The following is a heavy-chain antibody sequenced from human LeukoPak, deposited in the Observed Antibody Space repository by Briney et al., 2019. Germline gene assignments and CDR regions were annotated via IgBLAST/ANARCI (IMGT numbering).Heavy chain of an antibody. CDR2: INTNTGNP. D-gene: IGHD5-24*01. CDR3: AREVEMATITPLWYFDY. V-gene: IGHV7-4-1*02. CDR1: GYTFTIYA. J-gene: IGHJ4*02. Sequence: ASVTVSFTASGYTFTIYAMNWVRQAPGQGLDWMGWINTNTGNPTYAQGFTGRFVFSLDTFVSTAYLQISSLKAEDTAVYYCAREVEMATITPLWYFDYWGQGTLVTVSS.